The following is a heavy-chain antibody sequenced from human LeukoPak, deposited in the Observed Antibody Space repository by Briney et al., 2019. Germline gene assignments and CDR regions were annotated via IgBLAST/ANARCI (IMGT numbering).Heavy chain of an antibody. D-gene: IGHD5-12*01. J-gene: IGHJ6*02. CDR2: ISNDGSKE. CDR3: AKRYSGHGDDNYYGMDV. CDR1: GFTFISYG. V-gene: IGHV3-30*18. Sequence: PGGSLRLSCAASGFTFISYGMHWVRQAPGKGLEWVAIISNDGSKEYYADSVKGRFTISRDNSKNTLYLQMNNLRTDDTAVYYCAKRYSGHGDDNYYGMDVWGQGTTVTVSS.